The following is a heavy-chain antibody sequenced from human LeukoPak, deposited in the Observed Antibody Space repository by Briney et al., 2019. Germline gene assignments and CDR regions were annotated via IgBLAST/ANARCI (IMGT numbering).Heavy chain of an antibody. CDR1: GYTLTELS. Sequence: ASVTVSCKVSGYTLTELSMHWVRQAPGKGLEWMGGFDPEDGETIYAQKFQGRVTMTEDTSTDTAYMELSSLRSEDTAVYYCAAKWGRRLSSGLYTGWFDPWGEGTLVTVSS. D-gene: IGHD6-19*01. CDR2: FDPEDGET. J-gene: IGHJ5*02. V-gene: IGHV1-24*01. CDR3: AAKWGRRLSSGLYTGWFDP.